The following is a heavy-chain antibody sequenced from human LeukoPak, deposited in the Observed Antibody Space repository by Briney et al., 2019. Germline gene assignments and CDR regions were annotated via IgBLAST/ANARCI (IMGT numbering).Heavy chain of an antibody. CDR2: ISSSGATT. D-gene: IGHD3-10*01. Sequence: GGSLRLSCAASGFTLSDYYMSWLRQAPGKGLEWVSYISSSGATTYYPDSVKGRFTISRDNTKNSLFLQMNSLRAEDTAVYYCARAGDRWYFDLWGRGTLVTVSS. CDR3: ARAGDRWYFDL. J-gene: IGHJ2*01. V-gene: IGHV3-11*04. CDR1: GFTLSDYY.